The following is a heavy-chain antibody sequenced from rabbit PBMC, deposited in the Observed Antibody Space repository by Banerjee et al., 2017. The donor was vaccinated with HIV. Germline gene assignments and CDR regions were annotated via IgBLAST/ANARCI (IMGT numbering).Heavy chain of an antibody. CDR2: IYAGSSGIT. CDR3: ARDLAGVIGWNFNL. D-gene: IGHD4-1*01. CDR1: GFSFSNKYV. J-gene: IGHJ4*01. V-gene: IGHV1S45*01. Sequence: QEQLEESGGDLVKPEGSLTLTCTASGFSFSNKYVMCWVRQAPGKGLEWIACIYAGSSGITQYARWAKGRFTISKASWTTVTLQMTSLTAADTATYFCARDLAGVIGWNFNLWGQGTLVTVS.